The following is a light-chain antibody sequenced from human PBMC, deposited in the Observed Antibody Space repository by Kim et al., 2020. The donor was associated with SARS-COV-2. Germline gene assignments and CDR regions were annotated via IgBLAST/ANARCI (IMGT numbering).Light chain of an antibody. CDR2: GKN. CDR3: NSRDSNDNVV. J-gene: IGLJ2*01. Sequence: VALGHIGRITCQGDSLRSYYATWYQQKPGQAPIVVIYGKNNRPSGIPDRFSGSSSGNTASLTITGTQAGDEADYYCNSRDSNDNVVFGGGTQLTVL. CDR1: SLRSYY. V-gene: IGLV3-19*01.